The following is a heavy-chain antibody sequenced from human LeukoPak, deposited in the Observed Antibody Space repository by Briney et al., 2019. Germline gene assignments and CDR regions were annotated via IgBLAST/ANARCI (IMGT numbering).Heavy chain of an antibody. CDR3: ARRSRMIVVVITTSTDYYMDV. Sequence: GSLRLSCAASGFTFSDYYMSWIRQAPGKGLEWVSYISSSGSTIYYADSVKGRFTIYRDNAKNSLYLQMNSLRAEDTAVYYCARRSRMIVVVITTSTDYYMDVWGKGTTVTVSS. J-gene: IGHJ6*03. D-gene: IGHD3-22*01. CDR1: GFTFSDYY. V-gene: IGHV3-11*01. CDR2: ISSSGSTI.